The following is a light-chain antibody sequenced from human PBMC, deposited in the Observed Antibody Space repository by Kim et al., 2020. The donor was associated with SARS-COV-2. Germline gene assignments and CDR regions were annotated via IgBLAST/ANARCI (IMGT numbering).Light chain of an antibody. CDR2: AAS. V-gene: IGKV1-27*01. CDR3: QKYNSAPLT. J-gene: IGKJ4*01. CDR1: QGIRNF. Sequence: DIQMTQSPSSLSASVGDRVTITCRASQGIRNFLAWYQQKPGKIPKLLIYAASTLQSGVPSRFSGSGVGTDFTLTISNLQPEDVATYFCQKYNSAPLTFGGGTKVDIK.